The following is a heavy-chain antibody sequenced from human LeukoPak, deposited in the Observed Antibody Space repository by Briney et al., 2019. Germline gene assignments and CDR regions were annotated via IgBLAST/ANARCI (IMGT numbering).Heavy chain of an antibody. D-gene: IGHD6-19*01. J-gene: IGHJ6*02. CDR2: IKQDGSEK. CDR1: GFTFTIHW. CDR3: ARDTSAWRYGMDV. Sequence: GGSPRLSCEPPGFTFTIHWISWVRHPPGNRLGWGAIIKQDGSEKDYVDSVTGRFTISRDNAKNSLYLQMNSLRDEDTAVYYCARDTSAWRYGMDVWGQGTTVTVSS. V-gene: IGHV3-7*01.